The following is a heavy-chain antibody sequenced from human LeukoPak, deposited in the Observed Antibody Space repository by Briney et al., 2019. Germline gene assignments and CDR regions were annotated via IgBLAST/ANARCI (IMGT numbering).Heavy chain of an antibody. D-gene: IGHD5-12*01. CDR2: INPNSGGT. CDR3: ARDGGYELNNWFDP. CDR1: GYTFTGYY. J-gene: IGHJ5*02. Sequence: GASVKVSCMASGYTFTGYYMHWVRQAPGQGLEWMGWINPNSGGTNYAQKFQGRVTMTRDTSISTAYMELSRLRSDDTAVYYCARDGGYELNNWFDPWGQGTLVTVSS. V-gene: IGHV1-2*02.